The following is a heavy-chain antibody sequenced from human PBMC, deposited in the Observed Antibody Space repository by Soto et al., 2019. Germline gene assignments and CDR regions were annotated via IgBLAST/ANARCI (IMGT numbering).Heavy chain of an antibody. CDR3: ARCGVYCSGGSCYLGGYYYYMDV. J-gene: IGHJ6*03. CDR1: GGTFSSYA. Sequence: SVKVSCKASGGTFSSYAISWVRQAPGQGLEWMGGIIPIFGTANYAQKFQGRVTITADESTSTAYMELSSLRSEDTAVYYCARCGVYCSGGSCYLGGYYYYMDVWGKGTTVTVSS. D-gene: IGHD2-15*01. V-gene: IGHV1-69*13. CDR2: IIPIFGTA.